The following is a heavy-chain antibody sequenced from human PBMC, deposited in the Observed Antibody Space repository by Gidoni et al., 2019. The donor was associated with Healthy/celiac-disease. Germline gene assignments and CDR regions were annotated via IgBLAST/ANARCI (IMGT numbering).Heavy chain of an antibody. D-gene: IGHD4-17*01. CDR2: ISSSSSYI. CDR1: GFTFSSYS. Sequence: EVQLVESGGGLVKPGGSLRLSCAASGFTFSSYSMNWVRQAPGKGPEWVSSISSSSSYIYYADSVKGRFTISRDNAKNSLYLQMNSLRAEDTAVYYCARDPSTVTTFYFDYWGQGTLVTVSS. V-gene: IGHV3-21*01. CDR3: ARDPSTVTTFYFDY. J-gene: IGHJ4*02.